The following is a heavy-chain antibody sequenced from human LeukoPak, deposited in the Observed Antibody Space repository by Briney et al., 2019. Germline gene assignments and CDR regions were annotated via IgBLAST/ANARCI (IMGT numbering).Heavy chain of an antibody. CDR3: ARQKINYDILISYYQNAFDI. V-gene: IGHV4-39*07. D-gene: IGHD3-9*01. Sequence: PSETLSLTCTVSGGSISCSAYYWGWIRQPPGKGLEWMGSIYYSGSTYYNPSLKSRVTISLDTSKNHFSLKLNSVTAADTAVYYCARQKINYDILISYYQNAFDIWGQGTMVTVSS. J-gene: IGHJ3*02. CDR2: IYYSGST. CDR1: GGSISCSAYY.